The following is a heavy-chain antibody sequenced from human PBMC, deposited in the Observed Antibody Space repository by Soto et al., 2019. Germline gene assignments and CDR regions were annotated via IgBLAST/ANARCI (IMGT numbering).Heavy chain of an antibody. CDR1: GFTFSSYA. CDR3: GRGTGNNSHGLDV. D-gene: IGHD1-20*01. CDR2: ISGSGGST. Sequence: PGGSLRLSCAASGFTFSSYAMSWVRQAPGKGLEWVSAISGSGGSTYYADSVKGRFTISRDNSKNTLYLQMNSLRAEDTAVYYCGRGTGNNSHGLDVWDQGITVTVCS. J-gene: IGHJ6*01. V-gene: IGHV3-23*01.